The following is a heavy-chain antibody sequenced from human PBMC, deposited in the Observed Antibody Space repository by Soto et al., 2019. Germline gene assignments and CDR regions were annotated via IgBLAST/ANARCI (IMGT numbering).Heavy chain of an antibody. CDR2: IYYSGST. J-gene: IGHJ6*02. Sequence: PSETLSLTCTVSGGSITSSSYYWGWIRQPPGKGLEWIGSIYYSGSTYYNPSLKSRVTISVDTSKNQFSLKLSSVTAADTAVYYCARARIAVAGTDKPAYYYYGMDVWGQGTTVTVSS. V-gene: IGHV4-39*07. D-gene: IGHD6-19*01. CDR3: ARARIAVAGTDKPAYYYYGMDV. CDR1: GGSITSSSYY.